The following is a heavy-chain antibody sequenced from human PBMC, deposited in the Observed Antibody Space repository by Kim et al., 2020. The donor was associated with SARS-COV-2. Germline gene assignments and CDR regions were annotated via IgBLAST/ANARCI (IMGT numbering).Heavy chain of an antibody. Sequence: GGSLRLSCAASGFTFSSYAMHWVRQAPGKGLEWVAVISYDGSNKYYADSVKGRFTISRDNSKNTLYLQMNSLRAEDTAVYYCAREPRTPGYSSGWYDRDYYGMDGWGQGTTVTVSS. CDR1: GFTFSSYA. D-gene: IGHD6-19*01. J-gene: IGHJ6*02. CDR3: AREPRTPGYSSGWYDRDYYGMDG. CDR2: ISYDGSNK. V-gene: IGHV3-30-3*01.